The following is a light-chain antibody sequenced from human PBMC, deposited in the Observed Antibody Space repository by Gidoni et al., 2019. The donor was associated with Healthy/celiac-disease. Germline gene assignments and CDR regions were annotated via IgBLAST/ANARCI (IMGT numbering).Light chain of an antibody. J-gene: IGKJ3*01. CDR2: DAA. V-gene: IGKV1-33*01. Sequence: DIQMTQSPSSLSASVGDRVTITFQASQDISNYLNWYQQKPGKAPKLLIYDAANLETGVPSRFSGSGSGTDFTFTISSLQPEDIATYYCQQYDNLPFTVGPGTKVDIK. CDR1: QDISNY. CDR3: QQYDNLPFT.